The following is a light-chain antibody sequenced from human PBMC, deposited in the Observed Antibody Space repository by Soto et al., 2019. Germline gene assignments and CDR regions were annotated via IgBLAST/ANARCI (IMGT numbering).Light chain of an antibody. Sequence: DIQMTQSPSSLSASVGDRVTITCRASQSISTYLNWYQRRPGTAPRLLLRAASSLHSGGPSRFSGSGSGTDFTLTISSLQPEDFASYYCQQSYLTPLTFGGGTKVDI. CDR1: QSISTY. V-gene: IGKV1-39*01. CDR2: AAS. CDR3: QQSYLTPLT. J-gene: IGKJ4*01.